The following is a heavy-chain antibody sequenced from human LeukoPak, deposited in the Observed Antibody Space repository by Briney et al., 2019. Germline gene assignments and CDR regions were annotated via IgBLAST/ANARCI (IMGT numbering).Heavy chain of an antibody. J-gene: IGHJ5*02. CDR3: AKEVVATTSYNWFDP. CDR2: ISGSGGST. V-gene: IGHV3-23*01. D-gene: IGHD5-12*01. CDR1: GFTFSSYA. Sequence: GGSLRLSCAASGFTFSSYAMSWVRQAPGKGLEWVPAISGSGGSTYYADSVKGRFTISRDNSKNTLYLQMNSLRAEDTAVYYCAKEVVATTSYNWFDPWGQGTLVTVSS.